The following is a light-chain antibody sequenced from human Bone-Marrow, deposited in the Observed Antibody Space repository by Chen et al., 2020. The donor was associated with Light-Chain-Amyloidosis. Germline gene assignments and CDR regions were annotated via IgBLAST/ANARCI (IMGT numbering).Light chain of an antibody. J-gene: IGKJ3*01. V-gene: IGKV2-30*02. Sequence: DVVMTQSPLSLPVTLGQPASISCRSSQSLVHSNGNTYLNWFQQRPGQSPRRLIYQVSNRDSGVPDRLSGSGSGTDFTLKISKVEAEDVGVYYCMQGTHWPPFTFGPGTKVDIK. CDR1: QSLVHSNGNTY. CDR2: QVS. CDR3: MQGTHWPPFT.